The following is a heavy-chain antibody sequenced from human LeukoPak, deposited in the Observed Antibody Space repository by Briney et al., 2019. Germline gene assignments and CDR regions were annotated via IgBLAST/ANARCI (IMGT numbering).Heavy chain of an antibody. CDR3: ARLRGYYDSSGYQSPHYYYYGMDV. V-gene: IGHV4-4*07. CDR2: IYTSGST. J-gene: IGHJ6*02. CDR1: GGSISSYY. D-gene: IGHD3-22*01. Sequence: SETLSLTCTVSGGSISSYYWSWIRQPAGKGLEWIGRIYTSGSTNYNPSLKSRVTMSVDTSQNQFSLKLSAVTAADTAVYYCARLRGYYDSSGYQSPHYYYYGMDVWGQGTTVTVSS.